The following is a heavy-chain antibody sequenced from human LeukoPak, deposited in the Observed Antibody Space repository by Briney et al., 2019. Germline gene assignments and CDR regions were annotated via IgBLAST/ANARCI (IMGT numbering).Heavy chain of an antibody. V-gene: IGHV3-7*01. J-gene: IGHJ5*02. CDR1: GFTFSQYC. D-gene: IGHD6-19*01. CDR2: IKEDGDEK. Sequence: GASLRLSCAASGFTFSQYCMSWVRQAPGKGLEWVANIKEDGDEKKYVDSVKGRFTVSRDNAKESLYLQMNSRRDEDTAVYYCASDGRGAGCPYNLFDPWGQGTLVIVSS. CDR3: ASDGRGAGCPYNLFDP.